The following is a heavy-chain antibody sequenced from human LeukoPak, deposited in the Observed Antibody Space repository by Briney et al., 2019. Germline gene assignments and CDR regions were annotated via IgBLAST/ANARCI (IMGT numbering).Heavy chain of an antibody. CDR2: IYYSGST. V-gene: IGHV4-59*01. D-gene: IGHD3-22*01. CDR1: GGSISSYY. J-gene: IGHJ5*02. CDR3: ARDGYYCDSSGYYP. Sequence: SETLSLTCTVSGGSISSYYWSWIRQPPGKGLEWIGYIYYSGSTNYNPSPKSRGTISVDTSKNQFSLKLSSVTAADTAVYYCARDGYYCDSSGYYPWGQGTLVTVSS.